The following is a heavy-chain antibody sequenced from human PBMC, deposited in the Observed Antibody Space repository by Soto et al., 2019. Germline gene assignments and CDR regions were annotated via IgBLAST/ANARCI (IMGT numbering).Heavy chain of an antibody. CDR3: ATWRERERAYDI. J-gene: IGHJ3*02. Sequence: GGSLSLSCAVSGLSISGNKNVACVRQAPAKGVEGVSGLYYVDGSFYSDSAKGRFTTSSERSKNTVYLQMNDLRPGDTAVYCCATWRERERAYDIWGQGTTVTVSS. CDR1: GLSISGNK. D-gene: IGHD1-1*01. V-gene: IGHV3-53*01. CDR2: LYYVDGS.